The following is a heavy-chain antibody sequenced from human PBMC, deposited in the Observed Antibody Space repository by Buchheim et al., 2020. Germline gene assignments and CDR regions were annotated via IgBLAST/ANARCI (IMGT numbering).Heavy chain of an antibody. CDR3: AKVIRPHYYDSSGYGYYFDY. Sequence: EVQLLESGGGLVQPGGSLRLSCAASGFTFSSYAMSWVRQAPGKGLEWVSAISGSGGSTYYADSVKGRFTISRDNSKNTLYLQMNSLRAEDTAVYYCAKVIRPHYYDSSGYGYYFDYWGQGTL. J-gene: IGHJ4*02. V-gene: IGHV3-23*01. CDR1: GFTFSSYA. CDR2: ISGSGGST. D-gene: IGHD3-22*01.